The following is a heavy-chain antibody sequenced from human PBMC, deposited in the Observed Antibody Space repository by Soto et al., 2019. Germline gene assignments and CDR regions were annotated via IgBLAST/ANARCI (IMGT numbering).Heavy chain of an antibody. V-gene: IGHV3-23*01. D-gene: IGHD2-21*02. J-gene: IGHJ4*02. CDR1: GFTFNNHA. Sequence: EVQLLESGGGLVQRGGSLRLSCAASGFTFNNHAMTWVRQAPGNGLEWVSAISGGGITTYYADSVKGRFTISRDNSKNTLFLQMNSRRAEDTAVYYCVKDLYCGADCYWTFDYWGQGTLVTV. CDR2: ISGGGITT. CDR3: VKDLYCGADCYWTFDY.